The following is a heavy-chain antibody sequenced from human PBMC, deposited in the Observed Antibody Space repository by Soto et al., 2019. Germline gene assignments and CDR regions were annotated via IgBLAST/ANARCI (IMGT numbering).Heavy chain of an antibody. CDR2: ISGSGGST. CDR3: AKADSVDYGEFDY. CDR1: GFTFSNYD. J-gene: IGHJ4*02. V-gene: IGHV3-23*01. Sequence: PGGSLRLSCAASGFTFSNYDMNWVRQAPGKGLEWVSAISGSGGSTYYADSVKGRFTISRDNSKSTLYLQMNSLRAEDTAVYYCAKADSVDYGEFDYWGQGTLVTVS. D-gene: IGHD4-17*01.